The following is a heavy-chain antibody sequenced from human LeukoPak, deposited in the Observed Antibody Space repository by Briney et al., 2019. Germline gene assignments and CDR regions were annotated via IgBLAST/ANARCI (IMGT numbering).Heavy chain of an antibody. Sequence: PSETLSLTCTVFGGSFTDYFWTWIRHSPGKGLEWIGEINDYTGDSKYNPSLNSRVSISLEKSKNQLSLELRSVTAADTAVYYCARLRRYCTGGSCHYFDSWGQGALVTVSS. CDR2: INDYTGDS. J-gene: IGHJ4*02. D-gene: IGHD2-15*01. V-gene: IGHV4-34*01. CDR3: ARLRRYCTGGSCHYFDS. CDR1: GGSFTDYF.